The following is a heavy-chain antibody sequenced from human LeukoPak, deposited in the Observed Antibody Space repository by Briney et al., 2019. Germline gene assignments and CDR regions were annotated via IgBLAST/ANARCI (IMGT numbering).Heavy chain of an antibody. CDR2: IYYSGST. CDR1: GGSISSSSYY. Sequence: PSETLSLTCTVSGGSISSSSYYWGWIRQPPGKGLEWIGSIYYSGSTFYNPSLKSRVTISVDTSKNQFSLKLSSVTAADTAVYYCARGWGSYRLSPFDPWGQGTLVTVSS. V-gene: IGHV4-39*01. D-gene: IGHD3-16*02. J-gene: IGHJ5*02. CDR3: ARGWGSYRLSPFDP.